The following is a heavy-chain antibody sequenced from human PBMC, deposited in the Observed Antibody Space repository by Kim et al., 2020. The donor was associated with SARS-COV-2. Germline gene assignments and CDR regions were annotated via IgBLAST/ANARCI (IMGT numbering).Heavy chain of an antibody. Sequence: GGSLRLSCAASGFTFSNYWMNWVRQAPGKGLVWVSRISSDGNYINSTDSVKGRFTISRDNAKSTLYLQMNSLRAEDTAVYYCARALSGTNCYDYWGQGAL. CDR1: GFTFSNYW. CDR2: ISSDGNYI. CDR3: ARALSGTNCYDY. V-gene: IGHV3-74*01. J-gene: IGHJ4*02. D-gene: IGHD2-21*01.